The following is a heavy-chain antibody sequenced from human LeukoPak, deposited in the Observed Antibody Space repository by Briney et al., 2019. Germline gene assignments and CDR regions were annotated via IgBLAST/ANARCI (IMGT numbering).Heavy chain of an antibody. CDR3: ARTSLAIFGSYYYYVDV. Sequence: PSETLSLTCTVSGGSISSYYWSWIRQPPGKGLEWIGYIYYSGSTNYNPSLKSRVTISVDTSKNQFSLKLSSVTAADTAVYYCARTSLAIFGSYYYYVDVWGKGTTVTVSS. D-gene: IGHD2-21*01. J-gene: IGHJ6*03. CDR1: GGSISSYY. V-gene: IGHV4-59*01. CDR2: IYYSGST.